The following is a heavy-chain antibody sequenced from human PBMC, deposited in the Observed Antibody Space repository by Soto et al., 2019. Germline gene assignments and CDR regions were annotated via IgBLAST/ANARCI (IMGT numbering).Heavy chain of an antibody. V-gene: IGHV3-21*01. Sequence: PGGSLRLSCAASGFTFSSYSMNWVRQAPGKGLEWVSSISSSSSYIYYADSVKGRFTISRDNSKNSLYLQMNSLRAADTAVYYSVRDKCVVVPADIDLDYWGQGTLGTVSS. CDR3: VRDKCVVVPADIDLDY. J-gene: IGHJ4*02. CDR2: ISSSSSYI. CDR1: GFTFSSYS. D-gene: IGHD2-2*01.